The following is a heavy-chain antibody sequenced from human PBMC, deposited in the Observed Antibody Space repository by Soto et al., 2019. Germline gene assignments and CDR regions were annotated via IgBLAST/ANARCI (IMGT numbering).Heavy chain of an antibody. CDR3: ATESFDS. Sequence: EVQLLESGGGLVQPGKSLRLSCAASGFTFSSYAMNWVRQAPGKGLEWVSVISGSGGNTNYADSVKGRFTISRDNSKNPVFLQMNSLRAEDTAVYYCATESFDSWGQGTLVTVSS. J-gene: IGHJ4*02. V-gene: IGHV3-23*01. CDR2: ISGSGGNT. CDR1: GFTFSSYA.